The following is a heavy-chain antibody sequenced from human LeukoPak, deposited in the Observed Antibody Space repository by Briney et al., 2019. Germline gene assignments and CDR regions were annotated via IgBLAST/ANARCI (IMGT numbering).Heavy chain of an antibody. Sequence: SVKVSCKASGGTFSSYAINWVRQAPGQGLEWMGGIIPIIGTANYAQKFQGRVTITADKFTSTAYMELSSLRSEDTAVYYCAISYGSGSYNGQVDYWGQGTLVTVSS. J-gene: IGHJ4*02. CDR3: AISYGSGSYNGQVDY. CDR1: GGTFSSYA. CDR2: IIPIIGTA. V-gene: IGHV1-69*06. D-gene: IGHD3-10*01.